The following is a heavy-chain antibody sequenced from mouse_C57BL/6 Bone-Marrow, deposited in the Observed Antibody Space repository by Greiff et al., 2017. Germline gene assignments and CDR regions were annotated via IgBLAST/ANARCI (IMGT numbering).Heavy chain of an antibody. Sequence: QVQLQQPGAELVKPGASVKLSCKASGYTFTSYWMHWVKQRPGQGLEWIGMIHPNSGSTNYNEKFKSKATLTVDKSSSTAYMQLSSLTSEDSAVYYCARAYSNYVGYFDVWGTGTTVTVSS. CDR3: ARAYSNYVGYFDV. D-gene: IGHD2-5*01. CDR2: IHPNSGST. J-gene: IGHJ1*03. V-gene: IGHV1-64*01. CDR1: GYTFTSYW.